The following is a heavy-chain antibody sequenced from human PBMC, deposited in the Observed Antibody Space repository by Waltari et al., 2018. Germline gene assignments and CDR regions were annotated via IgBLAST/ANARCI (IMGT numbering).Heavy chain of an antibody. Sequence: EVQLLESGGGLVQPGASLRLSCLASGFTFGSYSMSWVRQAPGKGLEWVSTIDGPTTNTHYADSVEGRFTISRDNSKNTLYLHMNSLRADDTAIYYCATWMVSHFDYWGQGTLVTASP. D-gene: IGHD2-8*01. V-gene: IGHV3-23*01. CDR1: GFTFGSYS. CDR3: ATWMVSHFDY. CDR2: IDGPTTNT. J-gene: IGHJ4*02.